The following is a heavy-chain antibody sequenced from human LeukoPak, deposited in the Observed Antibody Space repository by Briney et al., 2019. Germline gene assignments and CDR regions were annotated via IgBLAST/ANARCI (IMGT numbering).Heavy chain of an antibody. CDR3: ARGLVVGAGRLDP. J-gene: IGHJ5*02. D-gene: IGHD3-22*01. CDR1: GGSMTNYY. Sequence: PSETLSLTCTVSGGSMTNYYWSWIRQTPGKGLEWIGYIFYTGNTNYSPSLKSRLTISVDTSKNQFSLNLSSVTTADTGVYFCARGLVVGAGRLDPWGQGTLAIVSS. CDR2: IFYTGNT. V-gene: IGHV4-59*01.